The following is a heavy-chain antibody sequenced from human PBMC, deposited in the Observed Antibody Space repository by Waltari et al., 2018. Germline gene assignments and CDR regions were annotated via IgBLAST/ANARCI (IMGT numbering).Heavy chain of an antibody. CDR2: IYYSGST. V-gene: IGHV4-59*01. D-gene: IGHD4-4*01. CDR1: GGSISSYY. CDR3: ARADYSQTPPGY. Sequence: QVQLQESGPGLVKPSETLSLTCTVSGGSISSYYWSWIRQPPGKGLEWIGYIYYSGSTNYNPSLKSRVTISVDTSKNQFSLKLSSVTAADTAVYYCARADYSQTPPGYWGQGTLVTVSS. J-gene: IGHJ4*02.